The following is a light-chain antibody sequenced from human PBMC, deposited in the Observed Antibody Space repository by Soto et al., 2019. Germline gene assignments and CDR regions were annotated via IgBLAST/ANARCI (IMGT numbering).Light chain of an antibody. CDR2: EVR. CDR1: IRDVGAYNL. Sequence: QSVLTQPASVSGSPGQSITISCAGTIRDVGAYNLVSWYQQYPGRAPQLILYEVRNRPSGVSNRFSGSKSGNTASLTISGLQAEDEADYYCNSYVNGATLWVFGGGTQLTVL. CDR3: NSYVNGATLWV. V-gene: IGLV2-14*01. J-gene: IGLJ3*02.